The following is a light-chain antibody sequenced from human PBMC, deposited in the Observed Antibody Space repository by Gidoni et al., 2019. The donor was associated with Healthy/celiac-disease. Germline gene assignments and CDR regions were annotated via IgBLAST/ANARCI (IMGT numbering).Light chain of an antibody. Sequence: QSALTQPRSVSGSPGQSVTISCTGTSSDVGGYNYVSWYQQHPGKAPKLMIYDVSKRPSGGPDRFSGSKSGNTASLTISGLQAEDEADYYCCSYAGSYTFPNGVFGGGTKLTVL. J-gene: IGLJ3*02. CDR3: CSYAGSYTFPNGV. V-gene: IGLV2-11*01. CDR1: SSDVGGYNY. CDR2: DVS.